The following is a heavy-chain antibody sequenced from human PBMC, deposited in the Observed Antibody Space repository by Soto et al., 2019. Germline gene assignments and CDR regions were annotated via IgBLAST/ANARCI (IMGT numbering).Heavy chain of an antibody. CDR1: GFTFSSYA. CDR3: ARAAPAWELLGRGGFDY. Sequence: QVQLVESGGGVVQPGRSLRLSCAASGFTFSSYAMHWVRQAPGKGLEWVAVISYDGSNKYYADSVKGRFTISRDNSKNTLYLQMNSLRAEDTAVYYCARAAPAWELLGRGGFDYWGQGTLVTVPS. J-gene: IGHJ4*02. V-gene: IGHV3-30-3*01. CDR2: ISYDGSNK. D-gene: IGHD1-26*01.